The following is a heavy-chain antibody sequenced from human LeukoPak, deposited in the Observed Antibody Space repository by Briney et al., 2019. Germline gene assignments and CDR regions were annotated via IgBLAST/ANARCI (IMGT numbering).Heavy chain of an antibody. CDR1: GGSFSGYY. V-gene: IGHV4-34*01. D-gene: IGHD3-3*01. Sequence: SETLSLTCAVYGGSFSGYYWSWVRQPPGKGLEWIGEINHSGSTNYNPSLKSRVTISVDTSKNQFSLKLSSVTAAGTAVYYCARGRNSDFWSGQYYFDYWGQGTLVAVSS. CDR2: INHSGST. CDR3: ARGRNSDFWSGQYYFDY. J-gene: IGHJ4*02.